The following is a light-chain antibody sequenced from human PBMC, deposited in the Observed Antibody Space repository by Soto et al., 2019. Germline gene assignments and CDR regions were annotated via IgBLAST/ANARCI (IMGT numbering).Light chain of an antibody. J-gene: IGKJ1*01. CDR2: GAS. CDR3: QQYKTYWK. V-gene: IGKV1-5*01. CDR1: ESISTW. Sequence: IQLTQSPSTLSASVGDRVTITCRASESISTWLAWYQQNPGKAPKLLMHGASRLESGVPSRFRGSGYGTEFTLTISSLQPDHFGTYCCQQYKTYWKFGKGTKVDIX.